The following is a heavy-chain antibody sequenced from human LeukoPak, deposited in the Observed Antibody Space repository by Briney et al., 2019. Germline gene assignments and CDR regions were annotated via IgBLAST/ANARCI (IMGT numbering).Heavy chain of an antibody. CDR2: IGSTDI. Sequence: PGGSLRLSRAASGFTFNICAMSWLRQAPGKGLEWVSSIGSTDIYYADSVKGRFTVSRDNSKNTLYLQMNSLRAEDTAVYYCAKDGSSWYYYYYGMDVWGQGTTVTVSS. D-gene: IGHD6-13*01. V-gene: IGHV3-23*01. J-gene: IGHJ6*02. CDR3: AKDGSSWYYYYYGMDV. CDR1: GFTFNICA.